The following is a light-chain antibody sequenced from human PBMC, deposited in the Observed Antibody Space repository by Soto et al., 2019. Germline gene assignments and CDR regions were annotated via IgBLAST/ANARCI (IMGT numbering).Light chain of an antibody. J-gene: IGLJ3*02. CDR2: EVS. Sequence: QSAPTQPPSASGSPGQSATISCTGTSSDVGGYNYVSWYQQYPGKAPKLMIYEVSKRPSGVPARFSGSKSGNTASLTVSGLQAEDEAAYYCSSYAGSSTWVFGGGTKLTVL. V-gene: IGLV2-8*01. CDR3: SSYAGSSTWV. CDR1: SSDVGGYNY.